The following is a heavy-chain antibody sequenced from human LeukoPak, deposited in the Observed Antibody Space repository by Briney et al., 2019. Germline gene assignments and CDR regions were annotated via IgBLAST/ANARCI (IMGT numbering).Heavy chain of an antibody. Sequence: PSETLSLTCTVSGGSISSYYWSWIRQPPGKGLEWIGYIYYSGSTNYSPSLKSRVTISVDKSKNQFSLKLSSVTAADTAVYYCARYRGGYDSSGYYGYWGQGTLVTVSS. CDR1: GGSISSYY. J-gene: IGHJ4*02. CDR3: ARYRGGYDSSGYYGY. V-gene: IGHV4-59*12. CDR2: IYYSGST. D-gene: IGHD3-22*01.